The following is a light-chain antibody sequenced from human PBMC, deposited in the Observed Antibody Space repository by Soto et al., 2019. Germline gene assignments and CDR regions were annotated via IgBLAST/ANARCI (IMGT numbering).Light chain of an antibody. J-gene: IGKJ4*01. Sequence: EIVLTQSPATLSLSPGERATLSCRASQGVSSYLAWYQQKPGQAPRLLIYGASTRATGIPVRFSGSGSGTELTLTISSLQSEDFAVYYCQQYSNWPPVTFGGGTKVDIK. CDR2: GAS. V-gene: IGKV3-15*01. CDR3: QQYSNWPPVT. CDR1: QGVSSY.